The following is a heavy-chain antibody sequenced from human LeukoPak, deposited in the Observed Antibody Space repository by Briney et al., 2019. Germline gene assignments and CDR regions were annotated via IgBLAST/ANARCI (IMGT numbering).Heavy chain of an antibody. J-gene: IGHJ6*03. V-gene: IGHV4-61*02. CDR2: IYTSGST. D-gene: IGHD2-2*01. Sequence: SQTLSLTCTVSGGSISSGRYYWSWIRQPAGKGLEWIGRIYTSGSTNYNPSLKSRVTISVDTSKNQFSLKLSSVTAADTAVYYCASGGVVPATYYYYYYMDVWGKGTTVTVSS. CDR1: GGSISSGRYY. CDR3: ASGGVVPATYYYYYYMDV.